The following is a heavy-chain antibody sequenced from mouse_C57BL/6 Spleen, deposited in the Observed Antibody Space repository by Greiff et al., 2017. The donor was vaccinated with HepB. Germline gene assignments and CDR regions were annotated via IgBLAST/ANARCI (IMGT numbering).Heavy chain of an antibody. Sequence: QVQLQQPGAELVKPGASVKMSCKASGYTFTSYWITWVKQRPGQGLEWIGDIYPGSGSTNYNEKFKSKATLTVDTSSSTAYMQLSSLTSEDSAVYYCARSGDFYYYGSSFAYWGQGTLVTVSA. CDR2: IYPGSGST. CDR1: GYTFTSYW. CDR3: ARSGDFYYYGSSFAY. D-gene: IGHD1-1*01. V-gene: IGHV1-55*01. J-gene: IGHJ3*01.